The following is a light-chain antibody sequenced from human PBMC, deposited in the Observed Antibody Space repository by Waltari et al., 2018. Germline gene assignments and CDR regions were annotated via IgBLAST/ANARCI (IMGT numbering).Light chain of an antibody. V-gene: IGLV2-14*01. CDR3: SSYTTSSAPGV. Sequence: QSALTQPASVSGSPGQSITISCSGTDSYVGAYDFVSWYQQHPGKAPHLIIYEVSNRPSVSSNRFSASKSGNTASLTISGLQAEDEAEYYCSSYTTSSAPGVFGTGTRVTVL. J-gene: IGLJ1*01. CDR1: DSYVGAYDF. CDR2: EVS.